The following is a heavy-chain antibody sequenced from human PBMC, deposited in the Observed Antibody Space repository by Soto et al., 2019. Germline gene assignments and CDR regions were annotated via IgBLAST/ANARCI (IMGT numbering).Heavy chain of an antibody. CDR2: INPSGGST. V-gene: IGHV1-46*01. J-gene: IGHJ6*02. CDR3: ARELGAARPHTAYYYYYGMDV. CDR1: GYTFTSYY. Sequence: ASVKVSCKASGYTFTSYYMHWVRQAPGQGLEWMGIINPSGGSTSYAQKFQGRVTMTRDTSTSTVYMELSSLRSEDTAVYYCARELGAARPHTAYYYYYGMDVWGQWTTVTVSS. D-gene: IGHD6-6*01.